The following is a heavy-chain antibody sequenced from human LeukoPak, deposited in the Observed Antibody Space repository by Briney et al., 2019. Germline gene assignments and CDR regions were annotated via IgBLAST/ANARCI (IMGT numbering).Heavy chain of an antibody. D-gene: IGHD3-3*01. CDR3: AKRGADDFWSGYYQRAHFQH. CDR1: GFTFSSYA. Sequence: AGGSLRLSCAASGFTFSSYAMSWVRQAPGRGLEWVSAISGSGGSTYYADSVKGRFTISRDNSKYTLYLQMNSLRAEDTAVYYCAKRGADDFWSGYYQRAHFQHWGQGTLVTVSS. J-gene: IGHJ1*01. CDR2: ISGSGGST. V-gene: IGHV3-23*01.